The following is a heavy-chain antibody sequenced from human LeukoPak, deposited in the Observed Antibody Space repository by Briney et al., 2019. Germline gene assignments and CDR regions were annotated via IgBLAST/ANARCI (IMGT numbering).Heavy chain of an antibody. CDR3: ASRLYCSNTRCRNFPFAY. D-gene: IGHD2-2*01. CDR1: GGTFGSYA. Sequence: SVKVSCKASGGTFGSYAINWVRQAPGQGLEWMGGIIPIFGTANYAQRFQDRVTITADESTSTAYMELSSLRSEDTAIYYCASRLYCSNTRCRNFPFAYWGQGTLVTVSS. J-gene: IGHJ4*02. V-gene: IGHV1-69*13. CDR2: IIPIFGTA.